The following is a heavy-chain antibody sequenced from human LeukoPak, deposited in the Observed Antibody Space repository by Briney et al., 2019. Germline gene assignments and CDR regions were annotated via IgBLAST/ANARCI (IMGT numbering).Heavy chain of an antibody. CDR3: ARGQKRIYSGYDPPLW. CDR1: GGSFSGYY. Sequence: SETLSLTCAVYGGSFSGYYWSWIRQPPGKGLEWIGEINHSGSTNYNPSLKSRVTISVDTSKNQFSLKLSSVTAADTAVYYCARGQKRIYSGYDPPLWWGQGTLVTVSP. CDR2: INHSGST. J-gene: IGHJ4*02. V-gene: IGHV4-34*01. D-gene: IGHD5-12*01.